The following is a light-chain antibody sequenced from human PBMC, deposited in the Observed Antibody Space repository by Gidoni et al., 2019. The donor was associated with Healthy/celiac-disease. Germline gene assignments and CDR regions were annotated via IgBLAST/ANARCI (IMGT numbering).Light chain of an antibody. V-gene: IGLV1-47*01. CDR3: AAWDDSLSGWV. CDR2: RNN. J-gene: IGLJ3*02. CDR1: SSNIGSNY. Sequence: QSVLTQPPSASGTPGQRVTISCSGSSSNIGSNYVYWYQQLPGTAPKLLISRNNQRPSGVPDLFSGSKSGTSASLAISGLRSEDEADYYCAAWDDSLSGWVFGGGTKLTVL.